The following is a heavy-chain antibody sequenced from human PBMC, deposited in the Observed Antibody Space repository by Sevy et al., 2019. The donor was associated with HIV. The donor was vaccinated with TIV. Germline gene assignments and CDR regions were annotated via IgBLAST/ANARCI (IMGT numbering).Heavy chain of an antibody. CDR3: AAAREYYEDTSGYLDY. D-gene: IGHD3-22*01. J-gene: IGHJ4*02. CDR1: GSTLSKLS. V-gene: IGHV1-24*01. CDR2: FDPEDGET. Sequence: ASVNVSCKVSGSTLSKLSMHWVRQAPGKGLEWMGRFDPEDGETIYSQKFQGRVTMTEDTSTDTAYMELSSLRSEDTAVYHCAAAREYYEDTSGYLDYWGQGTLVTVSS.